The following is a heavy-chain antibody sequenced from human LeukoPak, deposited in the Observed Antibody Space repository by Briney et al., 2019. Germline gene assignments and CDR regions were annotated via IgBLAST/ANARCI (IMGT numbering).Heavy chain of an antibody. CDR2: IYYSGTT. J-gene: IGHJ4*02. V-gene: IGHV4-39*07. D-gene: IGHD1-26*01. CDR3: ARGRWGSYDLFDY. CDR1: GGSISSNSDY. Sequence: SETLSLTCTVSGGSISSNSDYWGWIRQPPGKGLEWIGSIYYSGTTYYNPSLKSRVTISVDTSRNQFSLNLSSMTAADTAVYYCARGRWGSYDLFDYWGQGTLVTVSS.